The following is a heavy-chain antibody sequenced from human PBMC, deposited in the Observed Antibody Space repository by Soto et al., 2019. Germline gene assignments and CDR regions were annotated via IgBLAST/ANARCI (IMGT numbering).Heavy chain of an antibody. V-gene: IGHV4-34*02. CDR3: ARGGCSGGSCYRPFFSD. CDR1: GGSFSDYY. CDR2: INHSGST. J-gene: IGHJ4*02. Sequence: QVQLQQWGAGLLKPSETLSLTCAVYGGSFSDYYWSWIRQPPGKGLEWIGEINHSGSTIYNPSLKGRGTVSVDTSEIQFSLNLTSVTAADTAVYYCARGGCSGGSCYRPFFSDWGQGTLVTVSS. D-gene: IGHD2-15*01.